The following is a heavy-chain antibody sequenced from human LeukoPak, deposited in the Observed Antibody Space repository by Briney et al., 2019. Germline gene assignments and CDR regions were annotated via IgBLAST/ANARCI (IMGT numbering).Heavy chain of an antibody. CDR1: GYTFTSYW. D-gene: IGHD2-8*02. J-gene: IGHJ4*02. V-gene: IGHV5-51*01. CDR2: IHPGDSDT. CDR3: ATLPHTEFHY. Sequence: GESLKISCKGSGYTFTSYWIGWVRQMPGKGPEWMGIIHPGDSDTRYSPSFQGQVTISADKSISTSYLQWSSLKASDTAMYYCATLPHTEFHYWGQGTLVTVSS.